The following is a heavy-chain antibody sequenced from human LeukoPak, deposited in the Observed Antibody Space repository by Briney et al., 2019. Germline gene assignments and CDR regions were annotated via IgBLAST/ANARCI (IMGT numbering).Heavy chain of an antibody. CDR2: ISSGGSYI. CDR3: ARDRSSGWFPY. V-gene: IGHV3-21*01. Sequence: GXSLRLSCSVSGFTFSSYTMNWLRQAPGKGLELVSSISSGGSYIYYADSVKGRFTISRDNAKNSLYLQMNSLRAEDTAVYYCARDRSSGWFPYWGQGTLVTVSS. CDR1: GFTFSSYT. D-gene: IGHD6-19*01. J-gene: IGHJ4*02.